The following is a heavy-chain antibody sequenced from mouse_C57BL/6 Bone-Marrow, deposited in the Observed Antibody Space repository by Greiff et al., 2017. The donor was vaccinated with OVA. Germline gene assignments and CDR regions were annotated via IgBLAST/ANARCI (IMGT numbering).Heavy chain of an antibody. CDR3: ARHEEDYGMWYFDV. V-gene: IGHV1-62-2*01. CDR2: FYPGRGSI. J-gene: IGHJ1*03. Sequence: QVQLQQSGAELVKPGASVKLSCKASGYTFTEYTIHWVKQRPGQGLEWIGWFYPGRGSIKYNEKFKDKATLTADKSTRKVYMELSRLTSEDSAVYFCARHEEDYGMWYFDVWGTGTTVTVSS. D-gene: IGHD2-1*01. CDR1: GYTFTEYT.